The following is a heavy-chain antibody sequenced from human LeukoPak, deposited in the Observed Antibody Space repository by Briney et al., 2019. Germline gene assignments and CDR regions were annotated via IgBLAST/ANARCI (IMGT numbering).Heavy chain of an antibody. V-gene: IGHV3-11*01. D-gene: IGHD3-22*01. CDR2: ISSSGSII. J-gene: IGHJ1*01. CDR1: GFTFSDYY. CDR3: ARGQYDRSPFLQH. Sequence: PGGSLRLSCAASGFTFSDYYMSWIRQAPGKGLEWVSYISSSGSIIYYADSVKGRFTISRDNAKNSMYLQMNSLRAEDTAVYYCARGQYDRSPFLQHWGQGTLVTVSS.